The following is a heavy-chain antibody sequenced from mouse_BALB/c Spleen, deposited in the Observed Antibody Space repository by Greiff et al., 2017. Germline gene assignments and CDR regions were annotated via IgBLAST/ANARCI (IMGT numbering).Heavy chain of an antibody. V-gene: IGHV1-80*01. Sequence: QVQLKQSGAELVRPGSSVKISCKASGYAFSSYWMNWVKQRPGQGLEWIGQIYPGDGDTNYNGKFKGKATLTADKSSSTAYMQLSSLTSEDSAVYFCAREGQFDYWGQGTTLTVSS. CDR3: AREGQFDY. J-gene: IGHJ2*01. CDR1: GYAFSSYW. CDR2: IYPGDGDT.